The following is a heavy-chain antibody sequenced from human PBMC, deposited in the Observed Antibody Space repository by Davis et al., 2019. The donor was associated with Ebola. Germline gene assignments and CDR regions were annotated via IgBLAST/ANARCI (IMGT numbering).Heavy chain of an antibody. D-gene: IGHD4-17*01. Sequence: PGGSLRLSCAASGFTFSSYAMSWVRQAPGKGLEWVSAISGSGGSTYYADSVKCRFTISRDNSKNTLYLQMNSLRAEDTAVYYCAKVPYGDYFGMDVWGQGTTVTVSS. CDR2: ISGSGGST. CDR3: AKVPYGDYFGMDV. CDR1: GFTFSSYA. V-gene: IGHV3-23*01. J-gene: IGHJ6*02.